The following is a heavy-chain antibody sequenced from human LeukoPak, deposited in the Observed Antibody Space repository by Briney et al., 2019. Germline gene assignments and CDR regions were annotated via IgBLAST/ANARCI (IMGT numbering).Heavy chain of an antibody. D-gene: IGHD5-24*01. Sequence: GRSLRLSCAASGFXFSSYGIHWVRQAPGKGLEWVAVIWYDGSNKYYADSVKGRFTISRDNSKNTLYLQMNSLRAEDTAVYYCASADGYNSPGHFDYWGQGTLVTVSS. V-gene: IGHV3-33*01. CDR1: GFXFSSYG. J-gene: IGHJ4*02. CDR2: IWYDGSNK. CDR3: ASADGYNSPGHFDY.